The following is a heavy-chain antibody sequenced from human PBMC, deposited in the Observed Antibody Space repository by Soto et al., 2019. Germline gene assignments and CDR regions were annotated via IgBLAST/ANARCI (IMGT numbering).Heavy chain of an antibody. Sequence: ASVKVSCKASGYAFTRYTMNWVRQAPGQRLEWMGWINPDNGNTKSSQKFQDRVIITRDTSASTAYMDLSSLRSEDTAVYYCARGIATGQLDPWGQGTLVTVSS. CDR1: GYAFTRYT. CDR3: ARGIATGQLDP. V-gene: IGHV1-3*01. D-gene: IGHD2-15*01. J-gene: IGHJ5*02. CDR2: INPDNGNT.